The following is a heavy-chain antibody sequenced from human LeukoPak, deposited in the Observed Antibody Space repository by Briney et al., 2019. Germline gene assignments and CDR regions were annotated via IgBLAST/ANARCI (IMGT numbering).Heavy chain of an antibody. CDR3: ARLRLAVAGYGMDV. D-gene: IGHD6-19*01. Sequence: ASVTVSCKVSGYTLTELSMHWVRQAPGKGLEWMGGFDPEDGETIYAQKFQGRVTMTEDTSTDTAYMELSSLRSEDTAVYYCARLRLAVAGYGMDVWGQGTTVTVSS. J-gene: IGHJ6*02. V-gene: IGHV1-24*01. CDR1: GYTLTELS. CDR2: FDPEDGET.